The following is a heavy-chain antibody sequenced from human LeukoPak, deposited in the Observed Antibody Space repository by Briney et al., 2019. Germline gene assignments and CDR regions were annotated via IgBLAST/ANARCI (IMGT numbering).Heavy chain of an antibody. D-gene: IGHD1-1*01. CDR3: ARATGTTPFYYFDY. V-gene: IGHV3-33*01. J-gene: IGHJ4*01. CDR1: GFTFSSYG. CDR2: IWYDGSNK. Sequence: PGGSLRLSCAASGFTFSSYGMHWVRQAPGKGLEWVAVIWYDGSNKYYADSVKGRFTISRDNSKNTLYLQMNSLRAEDTALYYCARATGTTPFYYFDYWGHGTLVTVSS.